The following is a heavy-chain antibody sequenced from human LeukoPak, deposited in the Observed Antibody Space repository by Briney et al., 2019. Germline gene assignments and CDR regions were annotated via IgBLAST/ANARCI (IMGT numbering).Heavy chain of an antibody. Sequence: GGSLRLPCAASGFTFSSYAMSWVRQAPGKGLEWVSAISGSGGSTYYADSVKGRFTISRDNSKNTLYLQMNSLRAEDTAVYYCAKDCLGYCSGGRNHWGQGTLVTVSS. J-gene: IGHJ5*02. D-gene: IGHD2-15*01. CDR1: GFTFSSYA. CDR3: AKDCLGYCSGGRNH. CDR2: ISGSGGST. V-gene: IGHV3-23*01.